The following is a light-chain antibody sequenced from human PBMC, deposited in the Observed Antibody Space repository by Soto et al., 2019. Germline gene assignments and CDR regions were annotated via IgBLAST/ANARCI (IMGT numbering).Light chain of an antibody. CDR3: ATWDDSLNGWV. Sequence: QSVLTQPPSASGTPGQRVTISCSGSSSNIGSNAVSWYQQLPGTAPKVLIYSNNQRSSGVPDRFSGSKSGTSASLAISGLQSEDDADYYCATWDDSLNGWVFGGGTKLTVL. CDR1: SSNIGSNA. CDR2: SNN. V-gene: IGLV1-44*01. J-gene: IGLJ3*02.